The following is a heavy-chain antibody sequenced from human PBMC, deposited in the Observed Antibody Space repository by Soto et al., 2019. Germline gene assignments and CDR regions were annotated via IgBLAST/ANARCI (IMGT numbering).Heavy chain of an antibody. J-gene: IGHJ4*02. V-gene: IGHV3-48*01. CDR3: ATGREGSYYPYYFDY. D-gene: IGHD3-10*01. CDR2: ISSSSSTI. Sequence: EVQLVESGGGLVQPGGSLRLSCAASGFTFSSYSMNWVRQAPGKGLEWVSHISSSSSTIYYADSVKGRFTISRDNAKNSLYLQMNSLRAEDTAVYYCATGREGSYYPYYFDYWGQGTLVTVSS. CDR1: GFTFSSYS.